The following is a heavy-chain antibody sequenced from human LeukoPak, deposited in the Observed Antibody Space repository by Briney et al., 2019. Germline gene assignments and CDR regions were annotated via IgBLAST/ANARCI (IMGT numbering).Heavy chain of an antibody. Sequence: ASVKVSRQASGYTFSTYGISWVRQAPGQGLEWMGWISAYKGNTYYAQKLQGRVTMTTDTSTSTAYMELRSLRSDDTAIYYCARDLYYYGSGSYYDVFDVWGQGTMVTVSS. CDR2: ISAYKGNT. CDR3: ARDLYYYGSGSYYDVFDV. V-gene: IGHV1-18*01. J-gene: IGHJ3*01. CDR1: GYTFSTYG. D-gene: IGHD3-10*01.